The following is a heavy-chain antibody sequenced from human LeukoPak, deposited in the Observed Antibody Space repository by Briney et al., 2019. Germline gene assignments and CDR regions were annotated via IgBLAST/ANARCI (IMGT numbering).Heavy chain of an antibody. V-gene: IGHV1-18*04. J-gene: IGHJ6*04. D-gene: IGHD2-2*01. CDR2: ISAYNGNT. CDR3: ARDIVVVPAAPSYYYGMDV. CDR1: GYTFTSYG. Sequence: ASVKVSYKASGYTFTSYGISWVRQAPVQGLEWMGWISAYNGNTNYAQKLQGRVTMTTDTSTSTAYMELRSLRSDDTAVYYCARDIVVVPAAPSYYYGMDVWGKGTTVTVSS.